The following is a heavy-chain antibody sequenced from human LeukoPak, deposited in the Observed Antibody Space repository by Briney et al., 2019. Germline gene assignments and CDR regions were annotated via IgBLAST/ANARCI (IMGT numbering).Heavy chain of an antibody. Sequence: ASVKVSCKASGYTFTAYSMHWVRQAPGQGLEWMGWINPNSGGTNYAQKFQGRVTMTRDTSITTAYMELSRLRSDDTAVYYCARDLDIVVVAAALRHYGLDVWGQGTTVTVSS. CDR1: GYTFTAYS. CDR3: ARDLDIVVVAAALRHYGLDV. J-gene: IGHJ6*02. D-gene: IGHD2-15*01. V-gene: IGHV1-2*02. CDR2: INPNSGGT.